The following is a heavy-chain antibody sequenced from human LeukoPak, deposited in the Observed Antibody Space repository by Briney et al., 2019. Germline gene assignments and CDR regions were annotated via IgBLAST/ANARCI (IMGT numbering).Heavy chain of an antibody. CDR1: GFTFSSYG. D-gene: IGHD3-22*01. J-gene: IGHJ4*02. CDR2: ISYDGSNK. Sequence: GGSLRLSCAASGFTFSSYGMHWVRQAPGKGLEWVAVISYDGSNKYYADSAKGRFTISRDNSKNTLYLQMNSLRAEDTAVYYCAKDQDYYDSSGYSDYWGQGTLVAVSS. V-gene: IGHV3-30*18. CDR3: AKDQDYYDSSGYSDY.